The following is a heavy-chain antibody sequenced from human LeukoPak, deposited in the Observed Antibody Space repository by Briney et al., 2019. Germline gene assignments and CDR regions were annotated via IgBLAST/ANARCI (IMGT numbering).Heavy chain of an antibody. CDR1: GFTFSAFW. J-gene: IGHJ4*02. CDR3: ARDSRRGDTYYYDSSGPSYFDY. D-gene: IGHD3-22*01. CDR2: INSDDSRT. V-gene: IGHV3-74*01. Sequence: GGSLRLSCAVSGFTFSAFWMHWVRQAPGEGLVWVSRINSDDSRTTYADSVKGRFTISRDNAKNTLYLQMNSLRAEDTAVYCCARDSRRGDTYYYDSSGPSYFDYWGQGTLVTVSS.